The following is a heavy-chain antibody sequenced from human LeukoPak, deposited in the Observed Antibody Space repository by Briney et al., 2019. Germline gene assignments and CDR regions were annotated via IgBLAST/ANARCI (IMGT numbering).Heavy chain of an antibody. CDR3: ARASNIVATITRLGPDY. Sequence: ASVKVSCKASGYTFSSHYLHWVRQAPGQGIEWMGIVNPIGGSTIYAHKFQGRVTMTRDMATSTLYMELSSLRSEDTAVYYCARASNIVATITRLGPDYWGQGTLVTVSS. J-gene: IGHJ4*02. V-gene: IGHV1-46*01. D-gene: IGHD5-12*01. CDR2: VNPIGGST. CDR1: GYTFSSHY.